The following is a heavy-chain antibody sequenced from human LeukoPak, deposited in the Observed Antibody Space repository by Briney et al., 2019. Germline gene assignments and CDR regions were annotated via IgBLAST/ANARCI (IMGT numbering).Heavy chain of an antibody. CDR2: IKQDGSEK. V-gene: IGHV3-7*01. CDR3: ARDTYGDYVSNY. J-gene: IGHJ4*02. CDR1: GFTLSSYW. Sequence: GGSLRLSXAASGFTLSSYWMSWVRQAPGKGLEWVANIKQDGSEKYYVDSVKGRFTISRDNANNSLYLQMNSLRAEDTAVYYCARDTYGDYVSNYWGPGTLVTVSS. D-gene: IGHD4-17*01.